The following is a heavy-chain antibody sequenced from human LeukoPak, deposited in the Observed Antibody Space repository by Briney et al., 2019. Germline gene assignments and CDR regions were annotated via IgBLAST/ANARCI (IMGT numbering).Heavy chain of an antibody. Sequence: GGSLRLSCAVSGFTFSSYWMTWVRQAPGKGLEWVANINKDGSEIYYGDSVKGRFTISRDNAKNSLYLQMNSLRAGDTAVYYCARAAYSSTWYSRYFDLWGRGTLVTVSS. J-gene: IGHJ2*01. CDR2: INKDGSEI. D-gene: IGHD6-13*01. CDR1: GFTFSSYW. CDR3: ARAAYSSTWYSRYFDL. V-gene: IGHV3-7*01.